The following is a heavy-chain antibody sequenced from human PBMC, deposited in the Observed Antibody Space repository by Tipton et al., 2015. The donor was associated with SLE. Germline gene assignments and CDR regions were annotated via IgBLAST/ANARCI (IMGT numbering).Heavy chain of an antibody. D-gene: IGHD1-26*01. CDR1: GGSISSSSYY. V-gene: IGHV4-39*07. J-gene: IGHJ6*02. CDR2: IYYSGST. Sequence: TLSLTCTVSGGSISSSSYYWGWIRQPPGKGLEWIGSIYYSGSTYYNPSLKSRVTISVGTSKNQFSLKLSSVTAADTAVYYCAREASYPFGMDVWGQGTTVTVSS. CDR3: AREASYPFGMDV.